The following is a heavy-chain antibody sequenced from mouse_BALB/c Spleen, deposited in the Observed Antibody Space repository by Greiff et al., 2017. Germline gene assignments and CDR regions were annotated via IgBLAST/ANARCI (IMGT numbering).Heavy chain of an antibody. D-gene: IGHD1-1*01. V-gene: IGHV2-9*02. J-gene: IGHJ3*01. CDR2: IWAGGST. CDR1: GFSLTSYG. Sequence: QVQLQQSGPGLVAPSQSLSITCTVSGFSLTSYGVHWVRQPPGKGLEWLGVIWAGGSTNYNSALMSRLSISKDNSKSQVFLKMNSLQTDDTAMYYCARGEDYGSTSFAYWGQGTLVTVSA. CDR3: ARGEDYGSTSFAY.